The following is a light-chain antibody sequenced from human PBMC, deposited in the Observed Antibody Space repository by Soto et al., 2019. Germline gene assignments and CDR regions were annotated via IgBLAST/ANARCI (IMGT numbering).Light chain of an antibody. CDR1: QSVSGSY. Sequence: EIVLTQSPGTLSLSPGERAALSCKASQSVSGSYIAWYQQKPGQAPRLLIYGASSRATGIPDRFSGSGSGTDFTLTINKLEPEDFAVYYCQQYGNSPNTFGQGTKLEIK. CDR2: GAS. V-gene: IGKV3-20*01. CDR3: QQYGNSPNT. J-gene: IGKJ2*01.